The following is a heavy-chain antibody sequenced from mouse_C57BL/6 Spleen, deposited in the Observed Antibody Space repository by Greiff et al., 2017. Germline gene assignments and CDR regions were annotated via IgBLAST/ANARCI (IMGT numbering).Heavy chain of an antibody. Sequence: QVQLQQSGAELVRPGASVTLSCKASGYTFTDYEMHWVKQTPVHGLEWIGAIDPETGGTAYNQKFKGKAILTADKSSSTAYMELRSLTSEDSAVYYCTRRGLLLFFDYWGQGTTLTVSS. CDR2: IDPETGGT. D-gene: IGHD2-3*01. CDR3: TRRGLLLFFDY. V-gene: IGHV1-15*01. CDR1: GYTFTDYE. J-gene: IGHJ2*01.